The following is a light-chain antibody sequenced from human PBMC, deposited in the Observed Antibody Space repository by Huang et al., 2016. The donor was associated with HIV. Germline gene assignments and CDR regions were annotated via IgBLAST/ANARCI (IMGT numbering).Light chain of an antibody. V-gene: IGKV3-11*01. CDR3: QQRSVWPPTLT. J-gene: IGKJ4*01. CDR2: DAS. CDR1: QSGNTQ. Sequence: EIVLTQSPATLSLSPGERATLSCRASQSGNTQLAWFQQRPGQAPRLLIYDASTRATGIPARVSGSVSGTDFTLTISSLEPADVAVYYCQQRSVWPPTLTFGGGTRVEIK.